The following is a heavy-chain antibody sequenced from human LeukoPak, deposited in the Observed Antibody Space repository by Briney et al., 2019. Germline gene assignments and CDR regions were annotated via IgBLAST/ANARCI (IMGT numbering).Heavy chain of an antibody. CDR2: INHSGST. V-gene: IGHV4-34*01. J-gene: IGHJ4*02. CDR3: ARQLPLDY. CDR1: GGSFSGYY. D-gene: IGHD2-2*01. Sequence: SETLSLTCAVYGGSFSGYYWSWIRQPPGKGLEWIGEINHSGSTNYNPSLKSRVTISVDTSKNQFSLKLSSVTAADTAVYYCARQLPLDYWGQGTLVTVSS.